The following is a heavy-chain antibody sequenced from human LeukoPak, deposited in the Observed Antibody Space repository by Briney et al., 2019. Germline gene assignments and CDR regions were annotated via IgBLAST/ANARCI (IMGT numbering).Heavy chain of an antibody. V-gene: IGHV3-30*04. J-gene: IGHJ4*02. CDR2: ISYDGRNQ. Sequence: GGSLGLSCAASGFTFSSYAMHWVRQAPGKGLEWVAVISYDGRNQYYADSVKGRFTVSRDNSKSTLYLQMNRLRGEDTAVYNCARYGGFLDYWGQGTLVTVSS. CDR1: GFTFSSYA. D-gene: IGHD3-16*01. CDR3: ARYGGFLDY.